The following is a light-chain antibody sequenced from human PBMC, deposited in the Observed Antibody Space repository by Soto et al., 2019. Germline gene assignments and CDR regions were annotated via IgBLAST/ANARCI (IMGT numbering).Light chain of an antibody. V-gene: IGLV2-14*01. Sequence: QSALTQPASVSGSPGQSITISCTGTYRDVGGYNFVSLYQHHPGKAPKLILYGVTNRPSGVSNRFSGSKSGDTASLTISGLQADDEADYYCSSYSRDSIPVFGTGTKLTVL. CDR3: SSYSRDSIPV. CDR1: YRDVGGYNF. J-gene: IGLJ1*01. CDR2: GVT.